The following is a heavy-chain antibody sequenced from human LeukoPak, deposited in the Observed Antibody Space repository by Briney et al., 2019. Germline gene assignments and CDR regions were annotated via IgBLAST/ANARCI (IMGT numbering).Heavy chain of an antibody. J-gene: IGHJ4*02. Sequence: PGGSLRLSCAASGFTFSSYGMSWVRQAPGKGLEWVSAISGSGGSTYYAGSVKGRFTISRDNSKNTLYLQMNSLRAEDTAVYYCAKGHYYGDYVPYDDYWGQGTLVTVSS. CDR2: ISGSGGST. D-gene: IGHD4-17*01. CDR1: GFTFSSYG. V-gene: IGHV3-23*01. CDR3: AKGHYYGDYVPYDDY.